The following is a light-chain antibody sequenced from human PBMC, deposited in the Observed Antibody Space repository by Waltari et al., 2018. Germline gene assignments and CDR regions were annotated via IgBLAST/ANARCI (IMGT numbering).Light chain of an antibody. Sequence: QPAVITCSGDILAKKYGRWIQQKPGQAPTLFFSKDIERPSGIPDIFAGSSSGTTLTLTISGAQVEDEAAYYCYSAADNHRVLFGGGTKLTVL. CDR2: KDI. J-gene: IGLJ2*01. CDR3: YSAADNHRVL. CDR1: ILAKKY. V-gene: IGLV3-27*01.